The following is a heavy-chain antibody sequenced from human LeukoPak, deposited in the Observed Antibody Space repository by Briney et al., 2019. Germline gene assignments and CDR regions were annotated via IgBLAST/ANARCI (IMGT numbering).Heavy chain of an antibody. Sequence: GASVKVSCKASGYTFTSYYIHWVRQAPGQGLEWVGIINPSADSTSYARKFQGRVTMTRDTSTSTVYMELSSLRSEDTAVYYCARDRTIAAHTQSDYWGQGTLVTVSS. CDR1: GYTFTSYY. V-gene: IGHV1-46*01. D-gene: IGHD6-13*01. J-gene: IGHJ4*02. CDR3: ARDRTIAAHTQSDY. CDR2: INPSADST.